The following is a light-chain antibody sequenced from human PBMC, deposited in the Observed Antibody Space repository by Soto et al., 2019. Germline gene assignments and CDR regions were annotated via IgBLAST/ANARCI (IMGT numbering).Light chain of an antibody. Sequence: DIQMTQSPSSLSAAVGDRVTITCRASQRISSYLNWYQQKPGKAPKLLIYAASSLQSGVPSRFSGSGSGTDFTLTISSLQPEDFATYYCHQSYSTTWTFGQGTKVDI. V-gene: IGKV1-39*01. CDR2: AAS. CDR1: QRISSY. J-gene: IGKJ1*01. CDR3: HQSYSTTWT.